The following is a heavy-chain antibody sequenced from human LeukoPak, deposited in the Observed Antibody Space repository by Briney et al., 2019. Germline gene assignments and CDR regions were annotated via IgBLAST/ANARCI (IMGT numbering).Heavy chain of an antibody. CDR3: ARGASLYYYYYMDV. J-gene: IGHJ6*03. CDR1: GFTFSRST. CDR2: ISSSSSYI. Sequence: GGSLRLSCAASGFTFSRSTMNWVRQAPGKGLEWLSSISSSSSYIYYADSVKGRFTISRDNAKNSLYLQMNSLRAEDTAVYYCARGASLYYYYYMDVWGKGTTVTVSS. D-gene: IGHD2-21*01. V-gene: IGHV3-21*01.